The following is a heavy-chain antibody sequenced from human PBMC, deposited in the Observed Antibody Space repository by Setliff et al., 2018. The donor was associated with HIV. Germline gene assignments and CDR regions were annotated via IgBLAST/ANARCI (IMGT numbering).Heavy chain of an antibody. CDR1: GGSISSNNFY. V-gene: IGHV4-39*01. J-gene: IGHJ5*02. Sequence: SETLSLTCTVTGGSISSNNFYWGWIRQPPGKGLEWIGTIYSSGDSFYDPSLKSRVTTSIDSSKNQFSLNLNSVTATDTAVYYCAKRTFGSGRLDPWGQGTLVTVSS. CDR3: AKRTFGSGRLDP. D-gene: IGHD3-16*01. CDR2: IYSSGDS.